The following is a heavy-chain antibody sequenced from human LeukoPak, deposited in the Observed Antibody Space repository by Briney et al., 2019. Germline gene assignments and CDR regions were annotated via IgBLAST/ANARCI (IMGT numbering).Heavy chain of an antibody. V-gene: IGHV4-30-4*08. J-gene: IGHJ3*02. Sequence: SQTLSLTCTVSGGSISSGDYYWSWIRQPPGKGLEWIGYICYSGSTYYNPSLKSRVTISVDTSKNQFSLKLSSVAAADTAVYYCASRVVPAAIGAFDIWGQGTMVTVSS. D-gene: IGHD2-2*01. CDR3: ASRVVPAAIGAFDI. CDR2: ICYSGST. CDR1: GGSISSGDYY.